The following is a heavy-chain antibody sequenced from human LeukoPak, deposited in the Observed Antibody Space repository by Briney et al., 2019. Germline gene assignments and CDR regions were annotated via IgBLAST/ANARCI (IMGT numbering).Heavy chain of an antibody. J-gene: IGHJ4*02. V-gene: IGHV4-34*01. CDR3: ARGCVFDY. CDR2: INHSGST. Sequence: SETLTLTCAVYGGSFSGYYWSWIRQPPGKGLEWIGEINHSGSTNYNPSLKSRVTISVDTSKNQFSLKLSSVTAADTAVYYCARGCVFDYWGQGTLVTVSS. CDR1: GGSFSGYY.